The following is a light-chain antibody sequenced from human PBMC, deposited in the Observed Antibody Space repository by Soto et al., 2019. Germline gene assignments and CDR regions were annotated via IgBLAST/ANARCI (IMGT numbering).Light chain of an antibody. CDR3: SLYISGSTYV. CDR2: EVN. Sequence: QSVLTQPPSVSGSPGQSVTIFCTGTSSDVGSYNRLSRYQQPPGTAPKLIMYEVNTRPSGVPDRFSGSKSGSTASLTISGLQAEDEADYYCSLYISGSTYVFGTGTKVTVL. J-gene: IGLJ1*01. CDR1: SSDVGSYNR. V-gene: IGLV2-18*01.